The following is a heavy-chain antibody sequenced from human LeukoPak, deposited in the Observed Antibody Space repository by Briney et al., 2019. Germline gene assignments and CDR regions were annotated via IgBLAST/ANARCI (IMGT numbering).Heavy chain of an antibody. D-gene: IGHD3-10*01. V-gene: IGHV3-21*01. Sequence: PGGSLRLSCAASGFTFSSYSMNWVRQAPGKGLEWVSSISSSSSYIYYADSVKGRFTISRDNAKNSLYLQMNSLRAEDTAVYYCARAQGGPSGSYSTNYYMDVWGKGTTVTVSS. CDR3: ARAQGGPSGSYSTNYYMDV. CDR1: GFTFSSYS. J-gene: IGHJ6*03. CDR2: ISSSSSYI.